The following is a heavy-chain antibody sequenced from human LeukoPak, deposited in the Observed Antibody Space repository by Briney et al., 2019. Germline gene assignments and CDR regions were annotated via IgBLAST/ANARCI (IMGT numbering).Heavy chain of an antibody. CDR2: IYLSGST. D-gene: IGHD2-2*01. V-gene: IGHV4-38-2*01. CDR1: GYSISSGYS. Sequence: SETLSLTCAVSGYSISSGYSWGWIRQPPGKGLEWIGSIYLSGSTDYNPSLKSRVTISVDTSKNQFSLKLSSVTAADTAVYYCAREYCSSTSCYQPDAFDIWGQGTMVTVSS. CDR3: AREYCSSTSCYQPDAFDI. J-gene: IGHJ3*02.